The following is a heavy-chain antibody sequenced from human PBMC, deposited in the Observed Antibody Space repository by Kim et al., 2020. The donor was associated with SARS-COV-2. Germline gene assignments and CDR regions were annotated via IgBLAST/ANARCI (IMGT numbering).Heavy chain of an antibody. V-gene: IGHV1-2*05. Sequence: AQKFQGRVTMTRDTSISTAYMELSRLRSDDTVVYYCARGGVRGVPRGFDIWGQGTMVTVSS. D-gene: IGHD3-10*01. J-gene: IGHJ3*02. CDR3: ARGGVRGVPRGFDI.